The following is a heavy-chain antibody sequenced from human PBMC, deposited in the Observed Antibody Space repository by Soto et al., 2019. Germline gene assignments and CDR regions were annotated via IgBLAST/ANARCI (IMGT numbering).Heavy chain of an antibody. CDR2: INSDGSVS. CDR3: ARGECVGGSCYSLAGSFYYYMDA. CDR1: GFTFSNYW. V-gene: IGHV3-74*03. Sequence: EVQLVESGGGLVQPGGSLRLSCAASGFTFSNYWMYWVRQAPGKGLEWVSRINSDGSVSTYADSVKGRLTISRDNVKNTLYLQMESLRAEDTAVYYCARGECVGGSCYSLAGSFYYYMDAWGKGTTVTV. D-gene: IGHD2-15*01. J-gene: IGHJ6*03.